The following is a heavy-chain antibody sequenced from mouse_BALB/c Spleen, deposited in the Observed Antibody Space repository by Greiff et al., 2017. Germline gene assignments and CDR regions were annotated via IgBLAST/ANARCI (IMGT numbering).Heavy chain of an antibody. CDR3: ARHYGNYEGTFDY. J-gene: IGHJ2*01. CDR1: GDSITSGY. CDR2: ISYSGST. D-gene: IGHD2-1*01. Sequence: EVHLVESGPSLVKPSQTLSLTCSVTGDSITSGYWNWIRKFPGNKLEYMGYISYSGSTYYNPSLKSRISITRDTSKNQYYLQLNSVTTEDTATYYCARHYGNYEGTFDYWGQGTTLTVSS. V-gene: IGHV3-8*02.